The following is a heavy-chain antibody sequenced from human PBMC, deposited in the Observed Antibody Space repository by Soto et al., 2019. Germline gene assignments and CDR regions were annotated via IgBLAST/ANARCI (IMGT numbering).Heavy chain of an antibody. CDR3: ARGRDSGLYYFDY. J-gene: IGHJ4*02. CDR1: GFTFSNYD. D-gene: IGHD2-21*01. Sequence: EVQLVESGGDLVQPGGSLRLSCAASGFTFSNYDMHWVRQATGKGLEWVSTSSTAGNTYSPGSVKGRFTISRENAKTSLYLQMNSLRVDDTAVYYCARGRDSGLYYFDYWGRGTLVTVSS. V-gene: IGHV3-13*01. CDR2: SSTAGNT.